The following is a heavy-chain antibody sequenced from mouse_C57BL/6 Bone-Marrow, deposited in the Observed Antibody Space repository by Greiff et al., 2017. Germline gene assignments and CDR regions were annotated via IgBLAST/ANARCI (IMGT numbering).Heavy chain of an antibody. V-gene: IGHV4-1*01. CDR3: ARRLYYDYDEAGYAMDY. J-gene: IGHJ4*01. D-gene: IGHD2-4*01. Sequence: CAASGVDFSRYWMSWVRRAPGKGLEWIGEINPDSSTINYAPSLKDKFIISRDNAKNTLYLQMSKVRSEDTALYYCARRLYYDYDEAGYAMDYWGQGTSVTVSS. CDR2: INPDSSTI. CDR1: GVDFSRYW.